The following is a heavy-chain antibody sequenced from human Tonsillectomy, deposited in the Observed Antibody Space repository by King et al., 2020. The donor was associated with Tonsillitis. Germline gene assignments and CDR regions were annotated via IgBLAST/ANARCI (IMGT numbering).Heavy chain of an antibody. V-gene: IGHV3-21*01. CDR3: ARAHYYDSSDYYFFDY. J-gene: IGHJ4*02. CDR2: ISGSLSHI. CDR1: GFTFSNYN. Sequence: VQLVESGGGLVKPGGSLRLSCAASGFTFSNYNMNWFRQAPGKGLEWVSSISGSLSHIYYADSVMRRFTISRDNAENSIYLQMNSLRAEDTAVYYCARAHYYDSSDYYFFDYWGQGTLVTVSS. D-gene: IGHD3-22*01.